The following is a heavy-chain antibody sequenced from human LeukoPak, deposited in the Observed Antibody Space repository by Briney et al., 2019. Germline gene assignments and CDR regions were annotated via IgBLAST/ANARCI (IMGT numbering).Heavy chain of an antibody. CDR2: ISSSSSYI. D-gene: IGHD6-6*01. CDR1: GFTFSSHS. J-gene: IGHJ4*02. V-gene: IGHV3-21*01. CDR3: ARELPRASSSSGGD. Sequence: NPGGSLRLSCAASGFTFSSHSMNWVRQAPGKGLEWVSSISSSSSYIYYADSVKGRFTISRDNAKNSLYLQMNSLRAEDTAVYYCARELPRASSSSGGDWGQGTLVTVSS.